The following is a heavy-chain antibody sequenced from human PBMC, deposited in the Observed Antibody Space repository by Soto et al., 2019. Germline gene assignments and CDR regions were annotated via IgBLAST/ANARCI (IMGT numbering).Heavy chain of an antibody. D-gene: IGHD3-22*01. CDR2: ISHSGST. J-gene: IGHJ3*02. CDR1: GGSISRYY. CDR3: ARDTFYYDDSGHWEDVFDS. Sequence: QVQLQESGPGLVKPSETLSLTCTVSGGSISRYYWSWIRQPPGKGLEWIGHISHSGSTYHNASLESRVSISVDMSKNRVSLKLRSVTAADTAVYYCARDTFYYDDSGHWEDVFDSWGQGTMVTVSA. V-gene: IGHV4-59*01.